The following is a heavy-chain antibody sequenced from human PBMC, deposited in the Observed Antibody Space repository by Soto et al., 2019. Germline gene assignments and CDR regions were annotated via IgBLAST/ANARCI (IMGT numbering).Heavy chain of an antibody. V-gene: IGHV3-30*18. CDR3: ANDALSSWEWLSVINDAFDI. CDR2: ISYDGSNK. CDR1: GFTFSSYG. D-gene: IGHD3-3*01. J-gene: IGHJ3*02. Sequence: PGGSLRLSCAASGFTFSSYGMHWVRQAPGKGLEWVAVISYDGSNKYYADSVKGRFTISRDNSKNTLYLQMNSLRAEDTAVYYCANDALSSWEWLSVINDAFDIWGQGTMVTVSS.